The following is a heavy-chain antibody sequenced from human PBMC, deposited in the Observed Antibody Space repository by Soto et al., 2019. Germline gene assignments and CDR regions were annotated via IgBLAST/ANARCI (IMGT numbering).Heavy chain of an antibody. V-gene: IGHV3-33*01. CDR3: ARDGPDIVVVPSPLYYYSYGMDV. CDR2: IWYDGSNK. J-gene: IGHJ6*02. Sequence: GGSLRLSCAASGFTFSSYGMHWVRQAPGKGLEWVAVIWYDGSNKYYADSVKGRFTISRDNSKNTLYLQMNSLRAEDTAVYYCARDGPDIVVVPSPLYYYSYGMDVWRQGTTVTVSS. CDR1: GFTFSSYG. D-gene: IGHD2-2*01.